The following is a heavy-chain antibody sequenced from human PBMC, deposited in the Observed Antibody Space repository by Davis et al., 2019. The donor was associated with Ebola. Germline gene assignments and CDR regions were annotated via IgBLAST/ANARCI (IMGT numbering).Heavy chain of an antibody. CDR1: GFTFNNYG. CDR3: ARNLGITGTTVDY. Sequence: GESLKISCAASGFTFNNYGMHWVRQAPGKGLEWVAVIWYDGSNEYYADSVKGRFTISRDNSKNTLYLQMNSLRAEDTALYYCARNLGITGTTVDYWGQGTLVTVSS. D-gene: IGHD1-7*01. CDR2: IWYDGSNE. V-gene: IGHV3-33*01. J-gene: IGHJ4*02.